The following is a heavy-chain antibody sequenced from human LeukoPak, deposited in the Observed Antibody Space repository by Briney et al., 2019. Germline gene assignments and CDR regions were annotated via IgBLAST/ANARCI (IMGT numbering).Heavy chain of an antibody. D-gene: IGHD6-13*01. CDR2: INPNSGGT. CDR3: ARAGRAIAASPGLDY. J-gene: IGHJ4*02. CDR1: GYTFTGYY. Sequence: GASVKVSCKASGYTFTGYYMHWVRQAPGQGLEWMGWINPNSGGTNYAQKFQGWVTMTRDTSISTAYMELSRLRSDDTAVYYCARAGRAIAASPGLDYWGQGTLVTVSS. V-gene: IGHV1-2*04.